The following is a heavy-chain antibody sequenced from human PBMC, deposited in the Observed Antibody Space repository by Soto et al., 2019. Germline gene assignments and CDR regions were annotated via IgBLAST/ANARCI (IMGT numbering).Heavy chain of an antibody. Sequence: SETLSLTCTVSGGSIXSSDFYWGWLRQTPGKGLEWIGNIYYSGTTNYNPSLKSRVTISVDTSKNQFTLKLSSVTAADTAVYYCARSYDFWSGYYRWFDPWGQGTLVTVSS. J-gene: IGHJ5*02. CDR2: IYYSGTT. V-gene: IGHV4-39*06. D-gene: IGHD3-3*01. CDR3: ARSYDFWSGYYRWFDP. CDR1: GGSIXSSDFY.